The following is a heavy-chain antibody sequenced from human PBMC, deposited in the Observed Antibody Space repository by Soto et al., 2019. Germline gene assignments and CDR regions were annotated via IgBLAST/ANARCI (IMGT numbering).Heavy chain of an antibody. D-gene: IGHD2-2*01. CDR2: ISGSGGST. J-gene: IGHJ6*02. Sequence: EVQLLESGGGLVQPGGSLRLSCAASGFTFSSYAMSWVRQAPRKGLEWVSAISGSGGSTYYADSVKGRFTISRDNSKNMXYLQRNSLRAEDTAVYSCARYCVSTSCLERYGMDVWGQGTTVTVSS. CDR3: ARYCVSTSCLERYGMDV. CDR1: GFTFSSYA. V-gene: IGHV3-23*01.